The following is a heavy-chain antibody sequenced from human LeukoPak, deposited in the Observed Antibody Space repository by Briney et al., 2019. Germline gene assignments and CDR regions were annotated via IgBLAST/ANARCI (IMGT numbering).Heavy chain of an antibody. Sequence: ASVKVSCKASGGTFSSYAISWVRQAPGQGLEWMGRIIPILGIANYAQKFQGRVTVTADKSTSTAYMELSSLRSEDTAVYYCARESSDTAMVADPFDYWGQGTLVTVSS. J-gene: IGHJ4*02. V-gene: IGHV1-69*04. CDR3: ARESSDTAMVADPFDY. CDR1: GGTFSSYA. CDR2: IIPILGIA. D-gene: IGHD5-18*01.